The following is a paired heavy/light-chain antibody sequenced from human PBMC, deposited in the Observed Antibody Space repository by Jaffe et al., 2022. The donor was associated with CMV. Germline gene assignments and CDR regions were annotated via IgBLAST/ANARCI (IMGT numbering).Light chain of an antibody. CDR1: SSDVGGYNY. CDR3: SSYTSSSTPHVV. Sequence: QSALTQPASVSGSPGQSITISCTGTSSDVGGYNYVSWYQQHPGKAPKLMIYDVSNRPSGVSNRFSGSKSGNTASLTISGLQAEDEADYYCSSYTSSSTPHVVFGGGTKLTVL. V-gene: IGLV2-14*03. CDR2: DVS. J-gene: IGLJ2*01.
Heavy chain of an antibody. V-gene: IGHV5-51*01. CDR1: GYSFTSYW. Sequence: EVQLVQSGAEVKKPGESLKISCKGSGYSFTSYWIGWVRQMPGKGLEWMGIIYPGDSDTRYSPSFQGQVTISADKSISTAYLQWSSLKASDTAMYYCARLVGPTIFGVVISGYGMDVWGQGTTVTVSS. CDR2: IYPGDSDT. J-gene: IGHJ6*02. D-gene: IGHD3-3*01. CDR3: ARLVGPTIFGVVISGYGMDV.